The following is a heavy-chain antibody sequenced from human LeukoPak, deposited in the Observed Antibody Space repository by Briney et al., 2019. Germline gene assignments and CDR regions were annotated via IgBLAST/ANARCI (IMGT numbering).Heavy chain of an antibody. D-gene: IGHD3/OR15-3a*01. CDR2: ISGSGGST. V-gene: IGHV3-23*01. Sequence: PGGSLRLSCAASGFTFSSYAMSWVRQAPGKGLVWVSAISGSGGSTYYADSVKGRFTISRDNSKNTLYLQMNSLRAEDTAVYYCAKDTNMIFGVGPQNYWGQGTPVTVSS. CDR1: GFTFSSYA. CDR3: AKDTNMIFGVGPQNY. J-gene: IGHJ4*02.